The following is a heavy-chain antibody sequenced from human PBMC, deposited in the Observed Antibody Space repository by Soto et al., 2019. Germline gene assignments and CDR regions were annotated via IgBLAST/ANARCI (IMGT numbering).Heavy chain of an antibody. CDR1: GGSISSYY. D-gene: IGHD3-16*02. CDR3: ARQLVGGVIVSDRFDP. Sequence: PSETLSLTCTVSGGSISSYYWSWIRQPPGKGLEWIGYIYYSGSTNYNPSLKSRVTISVDTSKNQFSLKLSSVTAADTAVYYCARQLVGGVIVSDRFDPWGQGTLVTVSS. J-gene: IGHJ5*02. V-gene: IGHV4-59*08. CDR2: IYYSGST.